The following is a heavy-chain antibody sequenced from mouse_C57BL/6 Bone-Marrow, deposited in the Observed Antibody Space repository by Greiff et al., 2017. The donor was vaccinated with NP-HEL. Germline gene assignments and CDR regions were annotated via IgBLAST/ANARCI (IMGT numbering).Heavy chain of an antibody. CDR2: IYPRSGNT. J-gene: IGHJ1*03. CDR1: GYTLTSYG. V-gene: IGHV1-81*01. Sequence: QVQLQQSGAELARPGASVKLSCKASGYTLTSYGISWVKQRTGQGLEWIGEIYPRSGNTYYNEKFKGKATLTADKSSSTAYMELRSLTSEDSAVYFCAHFPGYWYFDVWGTGTTVTVSS. CDR3: AHFPGYWYFDV.